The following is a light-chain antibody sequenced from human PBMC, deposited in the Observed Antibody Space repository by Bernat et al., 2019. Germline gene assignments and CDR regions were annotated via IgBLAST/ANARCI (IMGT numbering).Light chain of an antibody. J-gene: IGKJ4*01. V-gene: IGKV1-39*01. CDR2: CAS. CDR1: RSISSY. CDR3: QQSYSTPLT. Sequence: DIQMTQSPSSLSASVGDTVTITCRAGRSISSYLNWYQQKPGKASKFLIYCASTLQTGVPSRFSASGSGTDFTLTISSLHPEDFATYYCQQSYSTPLTFGGGTTVELK.